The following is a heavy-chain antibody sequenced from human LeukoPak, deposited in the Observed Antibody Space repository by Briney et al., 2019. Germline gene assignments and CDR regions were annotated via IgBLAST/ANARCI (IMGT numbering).Heavy chain of an antibody. V-gene: IGHV3-33*08. Sequence: PGRSLRLSCAASGFTFSDYTMHWVRQAPGRGLEWVAVIWYDGSQEYYADSVKGRFTISRDNSKNTLDLQMNSLRVEDTAVYYCARDSGELRNSFDMWGHGTMVTVSS. J-gene: IGHJ3*02. CDR2: IWYDGSQE. D-gene: IGHD1-7*01. CDR3: ARDSGELRNSFDM. CDR1: GFTFSDYT.